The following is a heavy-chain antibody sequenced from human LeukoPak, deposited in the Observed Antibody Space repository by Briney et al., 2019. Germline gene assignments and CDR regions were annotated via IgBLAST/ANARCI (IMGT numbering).Heavy chain of an antibody. CDR2: IFYSGNT. D-gene: IGHD2-21*02. V-gene: IGHV4-31*03. CDR3: ARVIFSGTDTVIATAYFDN. Sequence: SQTLSLTCTVSGGSISSGYYYWSWIRQHPGKGLEWIGYIFYSGNTYYNPSLKSRVTISADSSKNQFSLKVNSVTAADTAVYYCARVIFSGTDTVIATAYFDNWGQGTLVTVSS. CDR1: GGSISSGYYY. J-gene: IGHJ4*02.